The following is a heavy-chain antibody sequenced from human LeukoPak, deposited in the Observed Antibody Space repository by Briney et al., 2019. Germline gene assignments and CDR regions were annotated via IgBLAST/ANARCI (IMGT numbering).Heavy chain of an antibody. CDR3: ARLPCSGGGCGYWYFGL. CDR1: GDSISNINYF. Sequence: SETLSLTCSASGDSISNINYFWGWLRQTPERGLEWIGSINFRGNTYHNPSLPSRVTLSVDTSRNQFYLEVNSVTAADTAVYYCARLPCSGGGCGYWYFGLWGRGTLVTVSS. CDR2: INFRGNT. V-gene: IGHV4-39*01. J-gene: IGHJ2*01. D-gene: IGHD2-15*01.